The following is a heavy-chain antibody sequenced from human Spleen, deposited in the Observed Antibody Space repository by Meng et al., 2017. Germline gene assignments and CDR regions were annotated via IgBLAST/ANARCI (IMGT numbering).Heavy chain of an antibody. D-gene: IGHD6-25*01. CDR2: INPKSGDT. V-gene: IGHV1-2*06. CDR3: ARDEDISAAGKLFGDY. CDR1: GYNFPDSY. J-gene: IGHJ4*02. Sequence: ASVKVSCKPSGYNFPDSYIHWVRRAPGQGLEWMGRINPKSGDTHYAQKFQARVTMTWETSISTAYMEPSGLRSDDTAMYYCARDEDISAAGKLFGDYWGQGTLVTVSS.